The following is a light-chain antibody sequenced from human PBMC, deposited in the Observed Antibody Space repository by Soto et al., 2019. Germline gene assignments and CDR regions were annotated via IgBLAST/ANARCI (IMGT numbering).Light chain of an antibody. V-gene: IGLV1-44*01. J-gene: IGLJ1*01. Sequence: QSVLTQPPSASGTPGQRVTISCSGSNSNIGRQSVHWYQQLPETAPRLLIDSNNERPPGVPDRFSGSKSGTSASLAISGLQSEDEDDYYCAAWDGSLKAYVFGTGTKVTVL. CDR3: AAWDGSLKAYV. CDR1: NSNIGRQS. CDR2: SNN.